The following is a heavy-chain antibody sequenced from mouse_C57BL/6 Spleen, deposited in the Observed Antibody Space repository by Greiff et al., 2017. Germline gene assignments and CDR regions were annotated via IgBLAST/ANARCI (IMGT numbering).Heavy chain of an antibody. D-gene: IGHD1-1*01. CDR3: TTDYGAMDY. CDR1: GFNIKDDY. J-gene: IGHJ4*01. Sequence: EVKLVESGAELVRPGASVKLSCTASGFNIKDDYMHWVKQRPEQGLEWIGWIDPENGDTEYASKFQGKATITADTSSNTAYLQLSSLTSEDTAVYYCTTDYGAMDYWGQGTSVTVSS. CDR2: IDPENGDT. V-gene: IGHV14-4*01.